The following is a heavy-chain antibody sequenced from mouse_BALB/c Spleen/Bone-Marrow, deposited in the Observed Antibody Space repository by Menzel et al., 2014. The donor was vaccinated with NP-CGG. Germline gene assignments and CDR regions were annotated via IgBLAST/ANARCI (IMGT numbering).Heavy chain of an antibody. Sequence: EVKLMESGGGLAQPGGSRKLSCAASGFTFSSFGMHWVRQAPEKGLEWVAYISSGSSTIYYADTVKGRFTISRDNPKNTLFLQMNSLRSEDTAMYYCVRSYDSYAMAFWGQGTSVTVSS. D-gene: IGHD2-10*02. V-gene: IGHV5-17*02. CDR3: VRSYDSYAMAF. CDR2: ISSGSSTI. CDR1: GFTFSSFG. J-gene: IGHJ4*01.